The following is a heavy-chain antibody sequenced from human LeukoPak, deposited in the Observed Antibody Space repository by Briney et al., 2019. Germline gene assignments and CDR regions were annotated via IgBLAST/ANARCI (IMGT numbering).Heavy chain of an antibody. CDR3: ARGDYGSGSYYLTSAHDAFDI. D-gene: IGHD3-10*01. V-gene: IGHV4-39*07. J-gene: IGHJ3*02. Sequence: SETLSLTCTVSGGSISSSSYYWGWIRQPPGKGLEWIGSMYHSGSTYYNPSLKSRVTISVDTSKNQFSLKLSSVTAADTAVYYCARGDYGSGSYYLTSAHDAFDIWGQGTMVTVSS. CDR2: MYHSGST. CDR1: GGSISSSSYY.